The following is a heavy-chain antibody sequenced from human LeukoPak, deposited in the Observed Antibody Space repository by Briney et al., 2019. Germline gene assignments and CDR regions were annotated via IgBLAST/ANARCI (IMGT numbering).Heavy chain of an antibody. J-gene: IGHJ6*02. CDR2: MNPNSGNT. CDR3: ARFADDDFWSGYYLFDYYYYGMDV. Sequence: ASVTVSCKASGYTFTSYDINWVRQATGQGLEWMGWMNPNSGNTGYAQKFQGRVTMTRNTSISTAYMELSSLRSEDTAVYYCARFADDDFWSGYYLFDYYYYGMDVWGQGTTVTVSS. V-gene: IGHV1-8*01. D-gene: IGHD3-3*01. CDR1: GYTFTSYD.